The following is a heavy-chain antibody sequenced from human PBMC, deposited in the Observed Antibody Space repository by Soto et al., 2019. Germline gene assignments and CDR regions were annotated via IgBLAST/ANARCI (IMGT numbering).Heavy chain of an antibody. Sequence: GGSLRLSCAASGFTFSSYAMSWVRQAPGKGLEWVSAISGSGGSTYYADSVKGRFTISRDNSKNTLYLQMNSLRAEDTAVYYCAKTEGSGSYWSSYYYYYGMDVWGQGTTVTVSS. CDR2: ISGSGGST. CDR1: GFTFSSYA. J-gene: IGHJ6*02. D-gene: IGHD3-10*01. CDR3: AKTEGSGSYWSSYYYYYGMDV. V-gene: IGHV3-23*01.